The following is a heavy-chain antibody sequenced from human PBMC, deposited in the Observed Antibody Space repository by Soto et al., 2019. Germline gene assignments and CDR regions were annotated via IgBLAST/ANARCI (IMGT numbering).Heavy chain of an antibody. CDR2: TTFDGINK. V-gene: IGHV3-30*03. CDR1: GFIFSTYS. J-gene: IGHJ6*02. Sequence: QVQLVESGGGVVQPGRSLRLSCAASGFIFSTYSIHWVRQAPGKGLEWVAVTTFDGINKYNADSVKGRFTISRDASKKTVYLQMNSLTTEDTAVYFRARETDGMDVWGQGTTVTVSS. CDR3: ARETDGMDV.